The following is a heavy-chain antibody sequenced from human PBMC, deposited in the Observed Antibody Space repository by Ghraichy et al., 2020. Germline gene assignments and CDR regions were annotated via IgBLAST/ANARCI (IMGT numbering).Heavy chain of an antibody. Sequence: GESLNISCAASGLTFSNYAMSWVRQAPGKGLEWVSSLDESGTTYYADSVKGRFTISRDSSRNTLYLQMTSLGSEDSALYYCAKLPRGNFDYWGQGTQVTVSS. CDR3: AKLPRGNFDY. CDR1: GLTFSNYA. V-gene: IGHV3-23*01. J-gene: IGHJ4*02. CDR2: LDESGTT. D-gene: IGHD1-1*01.